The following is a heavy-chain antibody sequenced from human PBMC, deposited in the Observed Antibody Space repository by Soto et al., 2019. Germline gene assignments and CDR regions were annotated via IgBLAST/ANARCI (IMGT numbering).Heavy chain of an antibody. Sequence: ETLSLTCAVYGGSISSYYWSWIRQPPGKGLEWIGYIYYSGSTNYNPSLKSRVTISVDTSKNQFSLKLSSVTAADTAVYYCARLNGAFYDFWSGYKNWFDPWGQGTLLTVSS. CDR2: IYYSGST. D-gene: IGHD3-3*01. CDR3: ARLNGAFYDFWSGYKNWFDP. CDR1: GGSISSYY. V-gene: IGHV4-59*08. J-gene: IGHJ5*02.